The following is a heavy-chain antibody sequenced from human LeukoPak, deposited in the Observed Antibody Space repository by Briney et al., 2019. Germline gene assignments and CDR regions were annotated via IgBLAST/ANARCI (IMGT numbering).Heavy chain of an antibody. CDR1: GFTFNSYA. V-gene: IGHV3-23*01. J-gene: IGHJ4*02. CDR2: ISGSGDYT. D-gene: IGHD5-12*01. CDR3: AKGPSSGLPYYFDY. Sequence: SGGSLRLSCAASGFTFNSYAMSWVRQAPGKGLEWVSTISGSGDYTYYADSVKGRFTVSRDNSKNTLYLQMNSLRAEDTAVYYCAKGPSSGLPYYFDYWGQGTLVTVSS.